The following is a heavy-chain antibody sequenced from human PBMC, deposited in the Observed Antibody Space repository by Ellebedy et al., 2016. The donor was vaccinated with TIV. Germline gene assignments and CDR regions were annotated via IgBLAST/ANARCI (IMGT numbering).Heavy chain of an antibody. CDR1: EGTFSSYT. CDR2: IIPIFGTA. CDR3: ARVKGYCSTASCLYFDY. D-gene: IGHD2-2*01. J-gene: IGHJ4*02. Sequence: AASVKVSCKASEGTFSSYTISWVRQAPGQGLEWMGGIIPIFGTAQFAQKFQGRVTLTADESTSTAYMELSSLKSEDTAVYYCARVKGYCSTASCLYFDYWGQGTLVTVSS. V-gene: IGHV1-69*13.